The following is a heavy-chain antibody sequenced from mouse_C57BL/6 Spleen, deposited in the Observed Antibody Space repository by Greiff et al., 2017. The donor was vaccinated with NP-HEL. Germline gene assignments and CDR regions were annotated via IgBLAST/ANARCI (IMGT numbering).Heavy chain of an antibody. CDR2: ISSGSSTI. J-gene: IGHJ4*01. V-gene: IGHV5-17*01. D-gene: IGHD2-4*01. Sequence: DVKLVESGGGLVKPGGSLKLSCAASGFTFTDYGMHWVRQAPEKGLEWVAYISSGSSTIYYADTVKGRSTISRDNAKNTLFLQMTSLRSEDTAMYYCARDDYDEDYAMDYWGQGTSVTVSS. CDR1: GFTFTDYG. CDR3: ARDDYDEDYAMDY.